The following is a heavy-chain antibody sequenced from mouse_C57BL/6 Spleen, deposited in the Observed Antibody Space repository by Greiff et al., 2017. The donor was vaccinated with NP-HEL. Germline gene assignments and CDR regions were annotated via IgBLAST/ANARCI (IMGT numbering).Heavy chain of an antibody. CDR2: IYPGDGDT. J-gene: IGHJ2*01. Sequence: VQLQQSGPELVKPGASVKISCKASGYAFSSSWMNWVKQRPGKGLEWIGRIYPGDGDTNYNGKFKGKATLTADKSSSTAYMQLSSLTSEDSAVYFCAGEYYFDYWGQGTTLTVSS. CDR3: AGEYYFDY. V-gene: IGHV1-82*01. CDR1: GYAFSSSW.